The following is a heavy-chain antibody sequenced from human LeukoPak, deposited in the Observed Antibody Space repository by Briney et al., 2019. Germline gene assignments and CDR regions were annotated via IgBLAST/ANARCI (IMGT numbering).Heavy chain of an antibody. CDR2: IYYSGST. Sequence: SETLSLTCTLSGGSISSGGYYWSWIRQHPGKGLEWIGYIYYSGSTYYNPSLKSRVTISVDTSKNQFSLKLSSVTAADTAVYYCARGQQLVWFDPWGQGTLVTVSS. D-gene: IGHD6-13*01. CDR1: GGSISSGGYY. CDR3: ARGQQLVWFDP. V-gene: IGHV4-31*03. J-gene: IGHJ5*02.